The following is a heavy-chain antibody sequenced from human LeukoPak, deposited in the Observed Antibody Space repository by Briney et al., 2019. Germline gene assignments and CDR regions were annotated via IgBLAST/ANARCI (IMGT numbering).Heavy chain of an antibody. CDR2: ISADGTNK. V-gene: IGHV3-30*04. Sequence: GSLRLSCATSGLTFSNSHMHWVRQPPGARMEWVAPISADGTNKQFGDSAKGRFTVSRDNSRNTLDLQVDSLTVEDTAMYYCAREGYSSGRAGTFDIWGQGTMVTVSS. D-gene: IGHD3-22*01. J-gene: IGHJ3*02. CDR3: AREGYSSGRAGTFDI. CDR1: GLTFSNSH.